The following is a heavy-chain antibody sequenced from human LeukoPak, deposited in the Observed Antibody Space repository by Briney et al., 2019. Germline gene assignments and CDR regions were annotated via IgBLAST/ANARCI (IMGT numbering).Heavy chain of an antibody. CDR3: AKDMRGRYCSSTSCYGSAFDI. CDR2: ISWNSGSI. D-gene: IGHD2-2*01. Sequence: GGSLRLSCAASGFTFSSYEMNWVRQAPGKGLEWVSGISWNSGSIGYADSVKGRFTISRDNAKNSLYLQMNSLRAEDTALYYCAKDMRGRYCSSTSCYGSAFDIWGQGTMVTVSS. J-gene: IGHJ3*02. CDR1: GFTFSSYE. V-gene: IGHV3-9*01.